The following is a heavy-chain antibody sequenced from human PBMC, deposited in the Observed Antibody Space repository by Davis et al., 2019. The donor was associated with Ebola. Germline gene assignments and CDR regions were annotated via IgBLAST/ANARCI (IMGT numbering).Heavy chain of an antibody. J-gene: IGHJ1*01. D-gene: IGHD1-26*01. CDR3: ARGKVGATSG. Sequence: SETLSLTCTVSGGSISSGGYYWSWIRQHPGKGLEWIGYIYYSGSTYYNPSLKSRVTISADTSKNQFSLKLSSVAAADTAVYYCARGKVGATSGWGRGTLVTVSS. CDR2: IYYSGST. V-gene: IGHV4-61*08. CDR1: GGSISSGGYY.